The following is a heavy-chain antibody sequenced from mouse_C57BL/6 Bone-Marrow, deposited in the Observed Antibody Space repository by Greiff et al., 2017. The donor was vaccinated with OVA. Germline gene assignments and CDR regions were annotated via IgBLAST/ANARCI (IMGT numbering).Heavy chain of an antibody. J-gene: IGHJ2*01. CDR2: IDPENGDT. CDR1: GFNIKDDY. V-gene: IGHV14-4*01. Sequence: EVQLQQSGAELVRPGASVKLSCTASGFNIKDDYMHWVKQRPEQGLEWIGWIDPENGDTEYASKFQGKATITADTASNTAYLQLSSLTSEDTAVYYCTTQFYCDYWGQGTTLTVSA. CDR3: TTQFYCDY.